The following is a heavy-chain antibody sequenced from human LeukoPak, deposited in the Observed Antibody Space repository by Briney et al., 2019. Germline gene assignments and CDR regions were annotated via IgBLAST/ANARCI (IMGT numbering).Heavy chain of an antibody. J-gene: IGHJ5*02. CDR1: GGTFSSYA. V-gene: IGHV1-69*13. CDR3: AKTSSTSPFWFDP. CDR2: IIPIFGTA. Sequence: SVKVSCKASGGTFSSYAISWVRQAPGQGLEWMGGIIPIFGTANYAQKFQGRVTITADESTSTVYMELSSLRSEDTAVYYCAKTSSTSPFWFDPWGQGTLVTVSS. D-gene: IGHD2-2*01.